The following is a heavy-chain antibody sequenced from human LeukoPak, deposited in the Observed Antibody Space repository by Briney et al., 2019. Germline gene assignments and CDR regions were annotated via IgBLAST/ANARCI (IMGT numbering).Heavy chain of an antibody. CDR3: ARRYYDSSGYYYFDY. Sequence: GGSLRLSCAASGFTFTKYAMSWVRQAAGKGLEWVSAIGGSGTKTFYAESVKGRFTISRDNAKNSLYLQMNSLRSDDTAVYYCARRYYDSSGYYYFDYWGQGTLVTVSS. CDR2: IGGSGTKT. CDR1: GFTFTKYA. J-gene: IGHJ4*02. D-gene: IGHD3-22*01. V-gene: IGHV3-23*01.